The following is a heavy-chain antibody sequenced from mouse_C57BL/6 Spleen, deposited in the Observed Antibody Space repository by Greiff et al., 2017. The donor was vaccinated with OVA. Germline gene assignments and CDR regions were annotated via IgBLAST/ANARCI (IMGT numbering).Heavy chain of an antibody. CDR3: AREGYSNYVGFAY. D-gene: IGHD2-5*01. CDR1: GYSITSGYD. V-gene: IGHV3-1*01. CDR2: ISYSGST. Sequence: DVKLQESGPGMVKPSQSLSLTCTVTGYSITSGYDWHWIRHFPGNKLEWMGYISYSGSTNYNPSLKSRISITHDTSKNHFFLKLNSVTTEDTATYYCAREGYSNYVGFAYWGQGTLVTVSA. J-gene: IGHJ3*01.